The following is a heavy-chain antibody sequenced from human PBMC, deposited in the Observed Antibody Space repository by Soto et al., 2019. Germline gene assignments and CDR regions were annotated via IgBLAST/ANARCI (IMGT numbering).Heavy chain of an antibody. CDR2: IYYSGST. J-gene: IGHJ4*02. CDR1: GGSISSGGYY. Sequence: QVQLQESGPGLVKPSQTLSLTCTVSGGSISSGGYYWSWIRQHPGKGLEWIGYIYYSGSTYYNPYPKSRVTISVDTSKNQFSLKLNSVTAADTAVYYCARSSTSANYFDYWGQGTLVTVSS. D-gene: IGHD2-2*01. CDR3: ARSSTSANYFDY. V-gene: IGHV4-31*03.